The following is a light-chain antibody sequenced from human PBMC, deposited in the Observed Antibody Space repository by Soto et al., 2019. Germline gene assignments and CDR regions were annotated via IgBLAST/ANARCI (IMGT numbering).Light chain of an antibody. CDR2: GNS. V-gene: IGLV1-40*01. Sequence: QSVLTQPPSVSGAPGQRVTISCTGSSSNIGAGYDVHWYQQLPGTAPKLLIYGNSNRPSGVPDRFSGSKSGTSASLAITGLQAEDEADYCCQAYDFFGTGTKLTVL. J-gene: IGLJ1*01. CDR1: SSNIGAGYD. CDR3: QAYDF.